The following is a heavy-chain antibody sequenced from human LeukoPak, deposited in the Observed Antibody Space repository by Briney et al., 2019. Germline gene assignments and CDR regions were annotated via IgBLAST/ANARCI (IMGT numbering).Heavy chain of an antibody. Sequence: GESLKISCKGSGYSFTSYWIGWVRQMPGKGLEWMGIIYPGDSDTRDSPSFQGQVTISADKSISTAYLQWSSLKASDTAMYYCARPHSIAAASFDPWGQGTLVTVSS. CDR3: ARPHSIAAASFDP. CDR1: GYSFTSYW. D-gene: IGHD6-13*01. V-gene: IGHV5-51*01. J-gene: IGHJ5*02. CDR2: IYPGDSDT.